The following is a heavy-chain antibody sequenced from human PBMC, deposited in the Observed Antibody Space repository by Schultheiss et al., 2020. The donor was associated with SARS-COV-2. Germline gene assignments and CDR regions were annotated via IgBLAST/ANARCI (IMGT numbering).Heavy chain of an antibody. CDR3: ARAHSPLAPFY. CDR1: GFTFSSYS. CDR2: IKSKTDGGTT. D-gene: IGHD3-3*02. V-gene: IGHV3-15*01. Sequence: GGSLRLSCAASGFTFSSYSMNWVRQAPGKGLEWVGRIKSKTDGGTTDYAAPVKGRFTISRDDSKNTLYLQMNSLRAEDTAVYYCARAHSPLAPFYWGQGTLVTVSS. J-gene: IGHJ4*02.